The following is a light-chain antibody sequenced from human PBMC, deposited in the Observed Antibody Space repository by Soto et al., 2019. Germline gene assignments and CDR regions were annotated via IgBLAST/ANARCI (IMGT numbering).Light chain of an antibody. CDR2: WAS. J-gene: IGKJ1*01. V-gene: IGKV4-1*01. CDR1: QSVLYSSNNENY. CDR3: QQYYSTPWT. Sequence: DIVMTQSPDSLAVSLGERATINCKSSQSVLYSSNNENYLAWYQQKPGQPPKLLIYWASTRESGVPGRFNGSGSGTDFTLTISSLQAEDVAVYYCQQYYSTPWTFGQGTKVEIK.